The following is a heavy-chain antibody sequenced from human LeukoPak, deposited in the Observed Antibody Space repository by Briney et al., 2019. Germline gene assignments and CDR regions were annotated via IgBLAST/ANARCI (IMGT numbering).Heavy chain of an antibody. CDR1: GFSLSTSGVG. CDR2: IYWNDDK. CDR3: AHTDSSGYYVSRNDAFDI. Sequence: SGPTLVNPTQTLTLTCTFSGFSLSTSGVGVGWIRQPPGKALEWLALIYWNDDKRYSPSLKSRLTITKDTSKNQVVLTITNTDPVDTATYYCAHTDSSGYYVSRNDAFDIWGQGTMVTVSS. J-gene: IGHJ3*02. D-gene: IGHD3-22*01. V-gene: IGHV2-5*01.